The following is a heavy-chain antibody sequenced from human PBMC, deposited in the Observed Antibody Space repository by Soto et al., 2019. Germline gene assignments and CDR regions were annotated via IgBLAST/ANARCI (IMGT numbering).Heavy chain of an antibody. CDR2: INSDGNT. Sequence: KSSETLSLTGTVSGGSLFGDYCTWIRQPAGGGLEWIGRINSDGNTNYSPSLKSRVTMSVDPSRKHFSLNLTSVTAADTASYFCARARRLEKWFDPWGPGIQVTVSS. V-gene: IGHV4-4*07. CDR3: ARARRLEKWFDP. D-gene: IGHD5-12*01. J-gene: IGHJ5*02. CDR1: GGSLFGDY.